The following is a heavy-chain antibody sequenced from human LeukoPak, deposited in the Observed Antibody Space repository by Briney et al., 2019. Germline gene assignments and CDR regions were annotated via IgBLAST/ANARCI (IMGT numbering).Heavy chain of an antibody. CDR1: GFTFDDYA. CDR3: AKAPGGDYYYYYYMDV. Sequence: PGGSLRLSCAASGFTFDDYAMHWVRQAPGKGLEWVSLISWDGGSTYYADSVKGRFTISRDNSKNSLYLQMNSLRAEDTALYYCAKAPGGDYYYYYYMDVWGKGTTVTVSS. D-gene: IGHD4-23*01. V-gene: IGHV3-43D*03. CDR2: ISWDGGST. J-gene: IGHJ6*03.